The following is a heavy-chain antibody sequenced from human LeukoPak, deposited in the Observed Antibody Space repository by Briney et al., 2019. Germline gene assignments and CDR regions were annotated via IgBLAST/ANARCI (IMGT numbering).Heavy chain of an antibody. CDR1: GGSISSSSYY. CDR2: IYYSGST. Sequence: SETLSLTCTVSGGSISSSSYYWGWIRQPPGKGLEWIGSIYYSGSTYYNPSLKSRVTISVDTSKNQFSLKLSSVTAADTAVYYCARRYYYDSSGYDYWGQGTLVTVSS. D-gene: IGHD3-22*01. CDR3: ARRYYYDSSGYDY. V-gene: IGHV4-39*01. J-gene: IGHJ4*02.